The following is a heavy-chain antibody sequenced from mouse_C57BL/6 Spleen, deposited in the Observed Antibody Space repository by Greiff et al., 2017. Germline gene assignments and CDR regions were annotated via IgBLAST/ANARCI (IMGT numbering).Heavy chain of an antibody. J-gene: IGHJ2*01. V-gene: IGHV10-1*01. CDR2: IRSNCNTYAT. CDR3: VGGRLEYLDY. CDR1: GFCFNTYA. D-gene: IGHD1-1*02. Sequence: EVQGVESGGGLVQPKGSLKLSCAASGFCFNTYAMNWVRQAPGKGLEWVARIRSNCNTYATYYADSVKDRFTISREDSERMLYLQMNNSKTEYSAMYSCVGGRLEYLDYWGQGTTLTVSS.